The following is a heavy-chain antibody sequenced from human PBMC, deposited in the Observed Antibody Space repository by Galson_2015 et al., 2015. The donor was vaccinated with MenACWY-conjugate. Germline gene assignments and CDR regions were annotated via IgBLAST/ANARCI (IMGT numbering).Heavy chain of an antibody. D-gene: IGHD1-26*01. J-gene: IGHJ6*02. CDR3: ARHPPGGRGMDV. Sequence: QSGAEVKKPGESLKISCKGSGHRFINYWIGWVRQMPGKGLQWMGLIDPVNSNIRYSPSLQGQVTISADESISTAYLQWSSLKASDTAMYYCARHPPGGRGMDVWGRGTTVTVSS. CDR1: GHRFINYW. CDR2: IDPVNSNI. V-gene: IGHV5-51*01.